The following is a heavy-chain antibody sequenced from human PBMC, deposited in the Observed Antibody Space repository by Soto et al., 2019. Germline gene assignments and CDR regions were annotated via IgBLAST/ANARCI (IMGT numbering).Heavy chain of an antibody. J-gene: IGHJ6*02. CDR1: GYTFTIYY. D-gene: IGHD1-20*01. CDR3: ARERARYNWNPLKGGMDV. Sequence: ASVKVSCKASGYTFTIYYMHCVGQAPLQWREWMGIINPSGGSTSYAQKFQGRVTMTRDTSTSTVYMELSSLRSEDTAVYYCARERARYNWNPLKGGMDVWGQGTTVTVSS. V-gene: IGHV1-46*01. CDR2: INPSGGST.